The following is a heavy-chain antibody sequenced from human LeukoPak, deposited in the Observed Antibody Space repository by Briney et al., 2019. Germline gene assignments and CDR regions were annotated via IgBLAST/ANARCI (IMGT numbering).Heavy chain of an antibody. CDR2: ISSNGGST. J-gene: IGHJ4*02. CDR1: GFTFSSYA. V-gene: IGHV3-64*01. CDR3: TTEDDSSGYYYVGRLGY. Sequence: GGSLRLSCAASGFTFSSYAMHWVRQAPGKGLEYVSAISSNGGSTYYANSVKGRFTISRDNSKNTLYLQMGSLRAEDMAVYYCTTEDDSSGYYYVGRLGYWGQGTLVTVSS. D-gene: IGHD3-22*01.